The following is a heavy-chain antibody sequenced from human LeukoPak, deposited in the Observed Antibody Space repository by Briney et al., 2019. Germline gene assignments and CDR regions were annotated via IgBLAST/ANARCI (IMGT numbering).Heavy chain of an antibody. V-gene: IGHV3-74*01. J-gene: IGHJ5*02. CDR1: GFTFSRYW. CDR3: AKDGYDSSGNWFDP. Sequence: GGSLRLSCAASGFTFSRYWMHWVHQAPGKGLVWVSRINSDGSSRSYADSVKGRFTISRDNSKNTLYLQMNSLRAEDTAVYYCAKDGYDSSGNWFDPWGQGTLVTVSS. CDR2: INSDGSSR. D-gene: IGHD3-22*01.